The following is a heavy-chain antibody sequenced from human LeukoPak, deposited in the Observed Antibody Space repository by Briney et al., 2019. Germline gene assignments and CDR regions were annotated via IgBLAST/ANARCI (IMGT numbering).Heavy chain of an antibody. Sequence: GGTLRLSCSASGFTFSNYGMSWVRQAPGKGLEWVSGIHGSSGSTYYADSVKGRSTISRDNSKNTLYLQMNSLRAEDTAVYYCARGYDFWSGYSFDYWGQGTLVTVSS. J-gene: IGHJ4*02. CDR2: IHGSSGST. D-gene: IGHD3-3*01. CDR1: GFTFSNYG. V-gene: IGHV3-23*01. CDR3: ARGYDFWSGYSFDY.